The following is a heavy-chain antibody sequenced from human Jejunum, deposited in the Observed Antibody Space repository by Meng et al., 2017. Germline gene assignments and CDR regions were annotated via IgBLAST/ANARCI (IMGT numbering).Heavy chain of an antibody. D-gene: IGHD3-3*01. V-gene: IGHV1-2*06. Sequence: QVQVVQAGAEVKKPGASVKVSCKASGYTFIDAYVHWVRQAPGQGLEWMGRIIPSISDAGSAQKFQGRVTLTWDTSISTAYMELSSLRSDDTATYYCARDGGYYDLDYWGQGTLVTVSS. CDR2: IIPSISDA. CDR3: ARDGGYYDLDY. J-gene: IGHJ4*02. CDR1: GYTFIDAY.